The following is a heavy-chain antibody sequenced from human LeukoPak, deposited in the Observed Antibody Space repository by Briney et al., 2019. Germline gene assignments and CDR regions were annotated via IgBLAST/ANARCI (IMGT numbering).Heavy chain of an antibody. CDR3: AKTRYCSSTSCYLSDFRRGYYFDY. CDR2: ISGSGGST. V-gene: IGHV3-23*01. CDR1: GFTFSSYA. Sequence: GGSLRLSCAASGFTFSSYAMSWVRQAPGKGLEWVSAISGSGGSTYYADSVKGRFTISRDNSKNTLYLQMNSLRAEDTAVYYCAKTRYCSSTSCYLSDFRRGYYFDYWGQGTLVTVSS. D-gene: IGHD2-2*01. J-gene: IGHJ4*02.